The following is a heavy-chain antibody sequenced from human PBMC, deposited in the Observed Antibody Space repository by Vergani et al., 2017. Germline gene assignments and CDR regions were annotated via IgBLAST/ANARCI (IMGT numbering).Heavy chain of an antibody. CDR2: IYSGGST. D-gene: IGHD5-12*01. V-gene: IGHV3-53*02. CDR3: TVATGYYYMDV. Sequence: EVQLVETGGGLIQPGGSLRLSCAASGFTVSSNYMSWVRQAPGKGLEWVSVIYSGGSTYYADSVKGRFTISRENSKNTLYLQMNSLRAEDTAVYYCTVATGYYYMDVWGKGTTVTVSS. CDR1: GFTVSSNY. J-gene: IGHJ6*03.